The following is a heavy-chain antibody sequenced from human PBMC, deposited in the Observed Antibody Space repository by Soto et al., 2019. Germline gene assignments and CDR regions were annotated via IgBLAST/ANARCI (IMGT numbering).Heavy chain of an antibody. Sequence: EVQLAESGGGMVQPGGSLRLSCVASGFTFSSYDMHWVRQAPGKGLEYVSSISSNGGTTYYGNSVKGRFTISRDNSKNTLYLQVGSLRAEDMAVYYCVRRVSGNYDSWGQGTLVNVSS. CDR1: GFTFSSYD. CDR2: ISSNGGTT. D-gene: IGHD1-7*01. J-gene: IGHJ5*01. V-gene: IGHV3-64*01. CDR3: VRRVSGNYDS.